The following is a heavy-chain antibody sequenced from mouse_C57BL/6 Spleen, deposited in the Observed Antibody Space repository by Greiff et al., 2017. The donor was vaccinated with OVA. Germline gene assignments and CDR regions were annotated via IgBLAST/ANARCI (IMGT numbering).Heavy chain of an antibody. CDR1: AYTLPEYP. V-gene: IGHV1-62-2*01. Sequence: QVQLQQSGAELVKPGASVRLSSKASAYTLPEYPINWLKQRFGQGLGWIGWFYPGSVSIKYNEKFKDKATLTADKSSSTVYMELSRLTSEDSAVYFCARHESLLYYGSSYYFDYWGQGTTLTVSS. CDR3: ARHESLLYYGSSYYFDY. J-gene: IGHJ2*01. CDR2: FYPGSVSI. D-gene: IGHD1-1*01.